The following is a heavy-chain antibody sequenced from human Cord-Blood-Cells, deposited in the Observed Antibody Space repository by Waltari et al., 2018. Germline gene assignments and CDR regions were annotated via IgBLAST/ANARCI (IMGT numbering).Heavy chain of an antibody. J-gene: IGHJ4*02. Sequence: QVQLVQSGAEVKKPGSSVKVSCKASGGTFSSYAISWVRQAPGQGLGWMGGIIPIFGTANYAQKFQGRVTITADESTSTANMELSSLRSEDTAVYYCARDPEDYYYDSSGYYDYWGQGTLVTVSS. CDR3: ARDPEDYYYDSSGYYDY. CDR1: GGTFSSYA. V-gene: IGHV1-69*01. CDR2: IIPIFGTA. D-gene: IGHD3-22*01.